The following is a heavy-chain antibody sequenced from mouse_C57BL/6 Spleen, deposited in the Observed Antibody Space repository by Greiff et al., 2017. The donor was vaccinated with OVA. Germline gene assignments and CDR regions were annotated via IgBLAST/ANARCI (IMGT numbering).Heavy chain of an antibody. CDR3: ARSISYYGSSLFDY. V-gene: IGHV8-12*01. D-gene: IGHD1-1*01. CDR2: IYWDDDK. Sequence: QVTLKVCGPGILQSSQTLSLTCSFSGFSLSTSGMGVSWIRQPSGKGLEWLAHIYWDDDKRYNPSLKSRLTISKDTSRNQVFLKITSVDTADTATYYCARSISYYGSSLFDYWGQGTTLTVSS. J-gene: IGHJ2*01. CDR1: GFSLSTSGMG.